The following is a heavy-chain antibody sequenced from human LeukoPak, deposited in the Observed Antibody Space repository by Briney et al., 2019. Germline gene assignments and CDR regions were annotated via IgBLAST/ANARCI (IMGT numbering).Heavy chain of an antibody. CDR2: ISGSGGRS. V-gene: IGHV3-23*01. Sequence: GGSLRLSCAAAGITFDIYAMSWVRHAPGEGLEWISAISGSGGRSSYGESVKGRFIISRNNSKTTLHLQMHSLRAEDTAVYYCVKEKLAYCGGDCFGEYFQDWGQGTLVTVSS. D-gene: IGHD2-21*02. CDR3: VKEKLAYCGGDCFGEYFQD. J-gene: IGHJ1*01. CDR1: GITFDIYA.